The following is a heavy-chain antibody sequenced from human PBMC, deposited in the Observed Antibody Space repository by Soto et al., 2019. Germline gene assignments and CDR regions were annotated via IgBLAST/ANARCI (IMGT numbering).Heavy chain of an antibody. V-gene: IGHV4-30-4*01. CDR1: GGSISSGDYY. CDR3: GRDVITMCMGVGGQVDH. D-gene: IGHD2-8*01. CDR2: IYHSGET. Sequence: QVQLQESGPGVVKPSQTLSLICTVSGGSISSGDYYWTWIRQPPGKGLEYIVYIYHSGETYYNPSLKSRVTISVDTSNNQCSLRLRSVTAADTAVYYCGRDVITMCMGVGGQVDHWGQGTLVTVSS. J-gene: IGHJ4*02.